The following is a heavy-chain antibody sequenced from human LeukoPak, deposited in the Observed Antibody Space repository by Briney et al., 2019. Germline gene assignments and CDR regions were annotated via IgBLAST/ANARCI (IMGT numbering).Heavy chain of an antibody. CDR3: AKGGTWIQQYLDY. Sequence: PGGSLRLSCAASGFTFSSYAMTWVRQAPGKGLEWVSAISGSGDSTYYADSLKGRFTISRDNSKNTLHLQMSSLTAEDTAVYFCAKGGTWIQQYLDYWGQGTLVTVSS. CDR1: GFTFSSYA. CDR2: ISGSGDST. V-gene: IGHV3-23*01. D-gene: IGHD5-18*01. J-gene: IGHJ4*02.